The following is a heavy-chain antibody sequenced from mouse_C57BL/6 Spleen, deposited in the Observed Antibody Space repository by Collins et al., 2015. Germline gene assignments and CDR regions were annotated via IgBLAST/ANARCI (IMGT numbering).Heavy chain of an antibody. Sequence: QVQLQQSDAELVQPGASVKISCKVSGYTFTDHTIHWMKQRPEQGLEWIGFIYPRDGDTLYNEKFKGKATLTADKSSSTAYMQLNSLTSEDCAVYFCARRYYGSSYDVWGTGTTVTVSS. CDR3: ARRYYGSSYDV. V-gene: IGHV1-78*01. CDR1: GYTFTDHT. D-gene: IGHD1-1*01. J-gene: IGHJ1*03. CDR2: IYPRDGDT.